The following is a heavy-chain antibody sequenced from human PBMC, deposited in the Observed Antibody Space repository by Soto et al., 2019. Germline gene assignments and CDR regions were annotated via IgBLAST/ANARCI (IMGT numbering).Heavy chain of an antibody. Sequence: EVQLVESGGGLVQPGGSLRLSCAASGFTFSSYWMHWVRQAPGKGLVWVSRINSDGSSTSYADSVKGRFTISRDNAKNTLYLQMNSRRAEDTAVYYCARGSSTSGWAEYFQHWGQGTLVTVSS. D-gene: IGHD2-2*01. J-gene: IGHJ1*01. CDR1: GFTFSSYW. CDR2: INSDGSST. V-gene: IGHV3-74*01. CDR3: ARGSSTSGWAEYFQH.